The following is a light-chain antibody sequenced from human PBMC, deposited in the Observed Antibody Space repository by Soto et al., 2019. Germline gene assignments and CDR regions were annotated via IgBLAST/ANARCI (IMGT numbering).Light chain of an antibody. V-gene: IGKV1-39*01. CDR1: QSISNY. CDR3: QHRYSTRPYT. J-gene: IGKJ2*01. CDR2: ATS. Sequence: DIQMPQSPSSLSASVGDRVTITCRASQSISNYLTWYQQKPGQAPKLLIYATSNLQRGAPSRFSGSGSGTDFTLTISSLQPEDFETYYRQHRYSTRPYTFGQGTNLEIK.